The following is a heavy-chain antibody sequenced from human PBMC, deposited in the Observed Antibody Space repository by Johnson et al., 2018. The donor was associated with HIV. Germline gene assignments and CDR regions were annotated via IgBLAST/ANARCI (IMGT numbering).Heavy chain of an antibody. CDR1: GFTFDDYG. J-gene: IGHJ3*02. D-gene: IGHD1-26*01. CDR2: IRYDGSNK. V-gene: IGHV3-30*02. Sequence: QVQLVESGGGVVRPGGSLRLSCAASGFTFDDYGMSWVRQAPGKGLEWVAFIRYDGSNKYYADSVKGRFTIARDNSKNTLYLQMNSLRAGDTAVYYCARGTTLQWELRGNAFDIWGQGTMVTVSS. CDR3: ARGTTLQWELRGNAFDI.